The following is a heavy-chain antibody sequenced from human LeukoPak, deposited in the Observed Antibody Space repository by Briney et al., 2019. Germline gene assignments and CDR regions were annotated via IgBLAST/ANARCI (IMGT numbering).Heavy chain of an antibody. Sequence: GGSPRLSCAASGFTFSSYGMHWVRQAPGKGLEWVAVIWYDGSNKYYADSVKGRFTISRDNSKNTLYLQMNSLRAEDTAVYYCASLYGSGSSLFDYWGQGTLVTVSS. V-gene: IGHV3-33*01. D-gene: IGHD3-10*01. J-gene: IGHJ4*02. CDR3: ASLYGSGSSLFDY. CDR1: GFTFSSYG. CDR2: IWYDGSNK.